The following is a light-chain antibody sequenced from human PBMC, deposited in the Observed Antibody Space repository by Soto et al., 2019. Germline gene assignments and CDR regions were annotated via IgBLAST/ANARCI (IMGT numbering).Light chain of an antibody. CDR3: QKYDRAPAA. CDR1: QDIKKF. CDR2: AAS. V-gene: IGKV1-27*01. J-gene: IGKJ1*01. Sequence: DIQVTQSPSSLSASPGDRITITCRASQDIKKFLAWYQQKPGKVPHLLIYAASTLRPGVPSRFSGNASGTDFTVTIASLQPEDVETYYCQKYDRAPAAFGQGTKVDVK.